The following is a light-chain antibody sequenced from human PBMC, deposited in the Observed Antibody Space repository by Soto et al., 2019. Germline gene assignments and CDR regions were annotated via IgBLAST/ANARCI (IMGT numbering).Light chain of an antibody. J-gene: IGLJ3*02. V-gene: IGLV1-40*01. CDR2: GNS. Sequence: QSALTQPPSVSGAPGQRVTISCTESSSNIGAGYDVHWYQQLPGTAPKLLIYGNSNRPSGVPDRFSGSKSGTSASLAITGRQAEDEADYYCQSYDSSLSGWVFGGGTKVTVL. CDR1: SSNIGAGYD. CDR3: QSYDSSLSGWV.